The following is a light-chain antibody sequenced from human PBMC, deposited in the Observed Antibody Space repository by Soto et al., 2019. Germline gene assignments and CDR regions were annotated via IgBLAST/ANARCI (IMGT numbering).Light chain of an antibody. CDR3: QQYNSYPWT. Sequence: DIQMTQSPSTLSASVGDRVTITCRASQSISSWLAWYQQKPGKAPKLLIYDASSLESGVPSRFSGSGSGKEFTLTISRLQPDDGATYYCQQYNSYPWTFGQGTKVEI. CDR2: DAS. J-gene: IGKJ1*01. CDR1: QSISSW. V-gene: IGKV1-5*01.